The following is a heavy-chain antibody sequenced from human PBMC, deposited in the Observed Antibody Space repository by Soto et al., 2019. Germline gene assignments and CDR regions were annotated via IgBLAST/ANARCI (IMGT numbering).Heavy chain of an antibody. CDR3: ARNMDYYYGPGSGNGHGV. V-gene: IGHV1-2*02. CDR2: INPKFGDT. D-gene: IGHD3-10*01. CDR1: GYTFTAYY. J-gene: IGHJ6*02. Sequence: QVQLVQSGAEVKEPGDSVRVSCEASGYTFTAYYIHWVRQAPGQGLEWMGWINPKFGDTTYAQDFQGRLTLTRDMYISTVYMDVSRLTSDDTAIYYCARNMDYYYGPGSGNGHGVWGQGTTVNVFS.